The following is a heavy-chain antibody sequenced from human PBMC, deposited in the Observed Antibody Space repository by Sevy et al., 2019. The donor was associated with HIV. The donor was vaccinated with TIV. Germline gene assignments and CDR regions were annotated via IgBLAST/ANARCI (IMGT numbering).Heavy chain of an antibody. D-gene: IGHD3-22*01. CDR2: IRSKDYGGAT. J-gene: IGHJ4*02. CDR3: TRGYYYDSSGHSDY. Sequence: GGSLRLSCTGSGFTFVDYAMSWFRQAPGMGLEWVGFIRSKDYGGATEYAASVKGRFTISRDDSKSIADLQMNSLKTEDTAVYYCTRGYYYDSSGHSDYWGQGTLVTVSS. V-gene: IGHV3-49*03. CDR1: GFTFVDYA.